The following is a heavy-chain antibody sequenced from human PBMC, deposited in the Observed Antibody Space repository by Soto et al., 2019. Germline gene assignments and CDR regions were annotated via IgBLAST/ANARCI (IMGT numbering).Heavy chain of an antibody. D-gene: IGHD3-22*01. CDR2: ISYDGSNK. V-gene: IGHV3-30-3*01. Sequence: GGSLRLSCAASGFNFSSNAMHWVRQAPGKGLEWVAVISYDGSNKYKTDSVKGRFTISRDNSKNMLFLQMNGLRAEDTAVYYCATTNYYDSSALTWGQGSLVTVSS. CDR3: ATTNYYDSSALT. CDR1: GFNFSSNA. J-gene: IGHJ5*02.